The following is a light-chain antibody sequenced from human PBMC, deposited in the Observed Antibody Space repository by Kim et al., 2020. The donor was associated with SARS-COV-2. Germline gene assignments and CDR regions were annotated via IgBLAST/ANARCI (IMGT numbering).Light chain of an antibody. J-gene: IGLJ1*01. V-gene: IGLV2-14*03. CDR1: SSDVGAYNY. Sequence: GQSITISCTGTSSDVGAYNYVSWYQQHPGKAPKLMIFDVSNRPSGVSTRFSGSKSANTASLTISGLQAEDEADYYCSSYTTSRVYVFGTGTKVTVL. CDR2: DVS. CDR3: SSYTTSRVYV.